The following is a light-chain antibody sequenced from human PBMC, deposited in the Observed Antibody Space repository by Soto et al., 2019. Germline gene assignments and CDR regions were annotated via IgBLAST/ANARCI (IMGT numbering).Light chain of an antibody. V-gene: IGKV3-15*01. CDR3: QQCNNWPPWT. Sequence: EIVMTQSPATLSVSPEERATLSCRASQSVSNNLAWYQQKPGQAPRLLIYGASTRATGIPARFSGSGSGTEFTLTISSLQSEDFAVYYCQQCNNWPPWTFGQGTKVEIK. J-gene: IGKJ1*01. CDR1: QSVSNN. CDR2: GAS.